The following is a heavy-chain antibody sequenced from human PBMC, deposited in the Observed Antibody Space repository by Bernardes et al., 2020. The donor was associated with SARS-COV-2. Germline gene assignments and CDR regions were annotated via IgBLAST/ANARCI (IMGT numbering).Heavy chain of an antibody. J-gene: IGHJ6*02. V-gene: IGHV3-74*01. CDR1: GFTISSYW. CDR3: ARKTGHDYGMDV. CDR2: INSDGSNT. Sequence: GSLRLSCAASGFTISSYWMHWVRQAPGQGLVWVSRINSDGSNTIYADSVKGRFTISSDSSKNTLYLQINSLRVEDSGVYYCARKTGHDYGMDVWGQGTTVAVSS. D-gene: IGHD3-10*01.